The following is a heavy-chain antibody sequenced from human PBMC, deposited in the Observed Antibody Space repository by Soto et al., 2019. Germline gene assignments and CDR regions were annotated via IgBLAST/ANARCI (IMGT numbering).Heavy chain of an antibody. J-gene: IGHJ3*02. CDR1: GYTFTSYG. V-gene: IGHV1-18*01. Sequence: QVQLVQSGAEVKKPGASVKVSCKASGYTFTSYGISWVRQAPGQGLXXXGWISAYNGNTNYAQKLQGRVTMTTDTXXXXXXXXXXXXXXXXXXXXXXXXXXXXXXXXXXAFDIWGQGTMVTVSS. CDR2: ISAYNGNT. CDR3: XXXXXXXXXXXXAFDI.